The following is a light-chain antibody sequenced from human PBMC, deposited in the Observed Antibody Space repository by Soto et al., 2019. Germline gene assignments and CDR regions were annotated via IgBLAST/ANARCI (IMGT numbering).Light chain of an antibody. CDR2: DAS. J-gene: IGKJ1*01. CDR1: HVISSW. V-gene: IGKV1-5*01. CDR3: QQYNSYSRT. Sequence: DIQMTQSPSTLSASLRDRFTITFQASHVISSWLAWYQQKPGKAPKLLIYDASSLESGVPSRFSGSGSGTEFTLTISSLQPDDFATYYCQQYNSYSRTFGQGTKVDIK.